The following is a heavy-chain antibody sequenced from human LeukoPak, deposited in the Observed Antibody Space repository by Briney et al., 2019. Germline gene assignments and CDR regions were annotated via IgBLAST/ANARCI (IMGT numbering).Heavy chain of an antibody. V-gene: IGHV3-49*04. CDR1: GFTFGDYV. J-gene: IGHJ4*02. D-gene: IGHD6-19*01. CDR3: ARRSGIAVAGAFDY. CDR2: IRSKAYGGTT. Sequence: GGSLRLSCTASGFTFGDYVMSWVRQAPGKGLEWVGFIRSKAYGGTTKNAASVKGRFTISRDDSRSIAYLQMNSLKTEDTAVYYCARRSGIAVAGAFDYWGQGTLVTVSS.